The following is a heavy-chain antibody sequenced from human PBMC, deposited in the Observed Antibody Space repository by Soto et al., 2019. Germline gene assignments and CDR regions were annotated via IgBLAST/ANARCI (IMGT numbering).Heavy chain of an antibody. V-gene: IGHV4-31*03. D-gene: IGHD6-13*01. CDR2: IYYSGNT. Sequence: QTLPHSCIVSAGMTRTDAFYWCWFRHHPGKGLDWIGYIYYSGNTYYNPSLKCRVTILVDTSKNQFSLKVSSVSVADTAVYYCARAIGSWYSVDYWAQGTLLTVS. CDR1: AGMTRTDAFY. J-gene: IGHJ4*02. CDR3: ARAIGSWYSVDY.